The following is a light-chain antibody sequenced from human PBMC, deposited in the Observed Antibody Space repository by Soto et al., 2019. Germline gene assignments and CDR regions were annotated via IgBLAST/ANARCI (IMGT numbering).Light chain of an antibody. CDR3: QHDSRYSEG. J-gene: IGKJ1*01. Sequence: DIQITQSPSTLSGSIGDRATITCRASQTISIWLAWYQQKPGKAPKLLIYKASTLKSGIPSRFSDSGSGTEFTLTISRLRPDDFATYYLQHDSRYSEGFGQWTKVDIK. CDR2: KAS. CDR1: QTISIW. V-gene: IGKV1-5*03.